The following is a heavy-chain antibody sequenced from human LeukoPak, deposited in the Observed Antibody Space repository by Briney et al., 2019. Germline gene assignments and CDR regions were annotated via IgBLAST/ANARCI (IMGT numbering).Heavy chain of an antibody. V-gene: IGHV1-2*02. CDR2: INPNSGGT. CDR3: ARDGPPDGRLSWFDP. CDR1: GYTFTGYY. J-gene: IGHJ5*02. D-gene: IGHD2-15*01. Sequence: ASVKVSCKASGYTFTGYYMHWVRQAPGQGLEWMGWINPNSGGTNYAQKFQGRVTMTRDTSISTAYMELSRLRSDDTAVYYCARDGPPDGRLSWFDPWGQGTLVTVSS.